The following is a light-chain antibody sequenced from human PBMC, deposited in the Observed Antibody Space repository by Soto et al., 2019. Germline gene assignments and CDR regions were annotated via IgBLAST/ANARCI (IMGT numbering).Light chain of an antibody. V-gene: IGKV3-20*01. CDR3: QQYGSLPRT. Sequence: EIVLTQSPGTLSLSPGERATLSCRASQSVSSSLLAWYQQKPGQAPRLLIYGASSRATGIPDRFSGSGSGTDFTLTISRLEPEDFAGYYCQQYGSLPRTFGQGTKVEIK. CDR1: QSVSSSL. J-gene: IGKJ1*01. CDR2: GAS.